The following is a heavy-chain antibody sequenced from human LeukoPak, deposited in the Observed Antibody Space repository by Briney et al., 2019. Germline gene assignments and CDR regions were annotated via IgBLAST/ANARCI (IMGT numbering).Heavy chain of an antibody. CDR1: GFTFSSYA. V-gene: IGHV3-23*01. CDR2: ISGSGGST. D-gene: IGHD3-22*01. J-gene: IGHJ6*03. CDR3: ARDNYYDTSGYLGHYYYYMDV. Sequence: GGSLRLSCAASGFTFSSYAMSWVRQAPGKGLEWVSAISGSGGSTYYADSVKGRFTISRDNAKNSLLLQMNSLRAEDTAVYYCARDNYYDTSGYLGHYYYYMDVWGRGTTVTVSS.